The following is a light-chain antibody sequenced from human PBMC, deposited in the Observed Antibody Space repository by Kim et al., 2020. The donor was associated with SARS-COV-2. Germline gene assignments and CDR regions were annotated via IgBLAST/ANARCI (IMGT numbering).Light chain of an antibody. CDR1: KLGDKY. CDR3: QAWDSSTYV. CDR2: QDS. Sequence: VSQGKTASITCSGDKLGDKYACWYQQKPGQSPVLVIYQDSKRPSGIPERFSGSNSGNTATLTISGTQAMDEADYYCQAWDSSTYVFGTGTKVTVL. J-gene: IGLJ1*01. V-gene: IGLV3-1*01.